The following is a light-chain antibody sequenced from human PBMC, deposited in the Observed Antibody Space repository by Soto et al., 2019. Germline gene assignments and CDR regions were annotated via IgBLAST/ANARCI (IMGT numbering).Light chain of an antibody. CDR1: QSLLHSNGYNY. V-gene: IGKV2-28*01. CDR3: MQALQTPLT. Sequence: DIVMTQSPLSLPVTPGEPASISCRSSQSLLHSNGYNYLDWYLQKPGQSPQLLIYLGSNRAYGGPDRFSGSGSGTDFTLKISRVEAEDVGVYYCMQALQTPLTFGPGTKVDIK. CDR2: LGS. J-gene: IGKJ3*01.